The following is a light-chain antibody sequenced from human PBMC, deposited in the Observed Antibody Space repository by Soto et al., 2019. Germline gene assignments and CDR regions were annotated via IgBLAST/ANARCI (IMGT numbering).Light chain of an antibody. CDR3: QQYNNWPWT. J-gene: IGKJ1*01. CDR1: RDVSTN. V-gene: IGKV3-15*01. Sequence: ETVMTQSPDTLSVSPGESATLSCRASRDVSTNLAWFQQKPGQTPRLVLYGAFTRATGVPPRFSGWGFGTQFALAISSLQPEDSALYYCQQYNNWPWTFGQGTKVDI. CDR2: GAF.